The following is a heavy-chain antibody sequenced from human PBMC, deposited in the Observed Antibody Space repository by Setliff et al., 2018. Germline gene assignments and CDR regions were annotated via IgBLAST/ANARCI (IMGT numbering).Heavy chain of an antibody. V-gene: IGHV4-34*01. CDR2: INHSGST. CDR1: GGSFSGYY. CDR3: ARRNYYGSGSYSFGGKFDY. Sequence: SETLSLTCAVYGGSFSGYYWRWIRQPPGKGLEWIGEINHSGSTNYNPSLKSRVTISVDTSKNQFSLKLSSVTAADTAVYYCARRNYYGSGSYSFGGKFDYWGQGTLVTVSS. D-gene: IGHD3-10*01. J-gene: IGHJ4*02.